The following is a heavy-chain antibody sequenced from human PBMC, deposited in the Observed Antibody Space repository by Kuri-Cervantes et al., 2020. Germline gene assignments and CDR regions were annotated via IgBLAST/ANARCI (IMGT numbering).Heavy chain of an antibody. CDR2: ISWNSGSI. CDR1: GFTFDDYA. V-gene: IGHV3-9*01. D-gene: IGHD6-13*01. Sequence: SLKISCAASGFTFDDYAMPWVRQAPGKGLEWFSGISWNSGSIGYADSVKGLFTISRDNAKNSLYLQMNSLRAEDTALYYCAKADSSSLSTNWFDPWGQGTLVTVSS. J-gene: IGHJ5*02. CDR3: AKADSSSLSTNWFDP.